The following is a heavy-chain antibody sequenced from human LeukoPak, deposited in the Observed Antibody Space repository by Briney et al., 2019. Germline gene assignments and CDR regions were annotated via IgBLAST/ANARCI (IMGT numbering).Heavy chain of an antibody. CDR2: IYYSGST. CDR1: GGSISSYY. J-gene: IGHJ5*02. CDR3: ARSDPVAGTDNWFDP. V-gene: IGHV4-59*01. Sequence: SETLSLTRTVSGGSISSYYWSWIRQPPGKGLEWIGYIYYSGSTNYNPSLKSRVTISVDTSKNQFSLKLSSVTAADTAVYYCARSDPVAGTDNWFDPWGQGTLVTVSS. D-gene: IGHD6-19*01.